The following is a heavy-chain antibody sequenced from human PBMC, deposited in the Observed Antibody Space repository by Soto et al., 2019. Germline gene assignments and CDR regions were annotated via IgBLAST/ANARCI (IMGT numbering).Heavy chain of an antibody. CDR2: IYYSGST. D-gene: IGHD3-22*01. CDR3: ARRTYYYDSSGLGDAFDI. V-gene: IGHV4-39*01. J-gene: IGHJ3*02. Sequence: SETLSLTCTVSGGSISSSSYYWGWIRQPPGKGLEWIGSIYYSGSTYYNPSLKSRVTISVDTSKNQFSLKLSSVTAADTAVYYCARRTYYYDSSGLGDAFDIWGQGTMVTVSS. CDR1: GGSISSSSYY.